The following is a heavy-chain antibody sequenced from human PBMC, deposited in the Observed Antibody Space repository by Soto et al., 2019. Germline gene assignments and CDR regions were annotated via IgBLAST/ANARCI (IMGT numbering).Heavy chain of an antibody. CDR1: GGTFSSYA. D-gene: IGHD2-21*02. Sequence: QVQLVQSGAEVKKPGSSVKVSCKASGGTFSSYAISWVRQAPGQGLEWMGGIIPIFGTANYAQKFQGRVTITADESTSTAFMEVSSLRSEDTAVYYCALEIVVVTAIPTLNAFDIWGQGTMVTVSS. CDR3: ALEIVVVTAIPTLNAFDI. V-gene: IGHV1-69*01. CDR2: IIPIFGTA. J-gene: IGHJ3*02.